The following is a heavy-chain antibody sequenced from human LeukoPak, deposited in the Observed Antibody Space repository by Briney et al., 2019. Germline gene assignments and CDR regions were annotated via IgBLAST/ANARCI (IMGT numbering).Heavy chain of an antibody. CDR1: GFTFSSYG. CDR3: AKGLRLGELSSYFDY. V-gene: IGHV3-30*18. Sequence: GGSLRLSCAASGFTFSSYGMHWVRQAPGKGLEWVAVISYDGSNKYYADSVKGRFTISRDNSKNTLYLQMNSLRAEDTAVSYCAKGLRLGELSSYFDYWGQGTLVTVSS. CDR2: ISYDGSNK. J-gene: IGHJ4*02. D-gene: IGHD3-16*02.